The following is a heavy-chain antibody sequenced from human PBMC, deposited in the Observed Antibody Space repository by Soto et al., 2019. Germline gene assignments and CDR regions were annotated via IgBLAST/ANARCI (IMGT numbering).Heavy chain of an antibody. CDR3: ARAGYDFWGGYSPGSNWFDP. Sequence: SETLSLTCTVSGGSISSSSYYWGWIRQPPGKGLEWIGYIYYSGSTYYNPSLKSRVTISVDTSKNQFSLKLSSVTAADTAVYYCARAGYDFWGGYSPGSNWFDPWGQGTLVTVSS. D-gene: IGHD3-3*01. V-gene: IGHV4-39*07. J-gene: IGHJ5*02. CDR2: IYYSGST. CDR1: GGSISSSSYY.